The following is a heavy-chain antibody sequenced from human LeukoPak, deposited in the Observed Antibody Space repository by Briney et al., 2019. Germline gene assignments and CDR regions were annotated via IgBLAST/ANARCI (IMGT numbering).Heavy chain of an antibody. Sequence: SSVKDSCKASGGTFSSYAISWVRQAPGQGLEWMGGIIPIFGTANYAQRFQGRVTITTDESTSTAYMELSSLRSEDTAVYYCASGLNDFWSGYYQDYYYYYYMDVWGKGTTVTVSS. D-gene: IGHD3-3*01. CDR2: IIPIFGTA. CDR1: GGTFSSYA. CDR3: ASGLNDFWSGYYQDYYYYYYMDV. J-gene: IGHJ6*03. V-gene: IGHV1-69*05.